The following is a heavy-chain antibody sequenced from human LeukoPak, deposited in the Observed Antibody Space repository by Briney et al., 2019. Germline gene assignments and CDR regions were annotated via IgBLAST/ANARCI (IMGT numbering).Heavy chain of an antibody. CDR1: GASISSSSYY. D-gene: IGHD3-22*01. V-gene: IGHV4-39*07. Sequence: SETLSLTCTVSGASISSSSYYWGWIRQPPGKGLEWIGSIYYSGCTYYNPSLKSRVTISVDTSKNQFSLKLSSVTAADTAVYYCGRDRVTMIVVPTSNFDYWGQGTLVTVSS. J-gene: IGHJ4*02. CDR2: IYYSGCT. CDR3: GRDRVTMIVVPTSNFDY.